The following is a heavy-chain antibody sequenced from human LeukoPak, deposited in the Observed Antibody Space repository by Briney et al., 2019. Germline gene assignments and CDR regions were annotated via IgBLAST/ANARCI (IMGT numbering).Heavy chain of an antibody. J-gene: IGHJ4*02. Sequence: ASVKVSCKASGYTFTDHYIHWVRQAPGQGFEWMGWINPNTGGTDYAQRFQDRIAISTYTSISTVYMELSSLSSDDTALYYCARDLATIDGIAWYYFENWGQGTLVIVSS. CDR2: INPNTGGT. D-gene: IGHD5-12*01. CDR3: ARDLATIDGIAWYYFEN. V-gene: IGHV1-2*02. CDR1: GYTFTDHY.